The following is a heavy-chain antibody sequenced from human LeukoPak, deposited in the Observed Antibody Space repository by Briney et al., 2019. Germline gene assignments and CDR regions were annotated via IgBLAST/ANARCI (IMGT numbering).Heavy chain of an antibody. D-gene: IGHD3-3*01. CDR1: GFTFSSYW. V-gene: IGHV3-7*01. CDR2: IKTDGSQI. Sequence: QPGGSLRLSCVASGFTFSSYWMTWVRQAPGKGLEWVANIKTDGSQIYYVDSVKGRFTISRDNAKNSLYLQMNSLRAEDTAVYYCARGQPPYYDFWSGYYQNYYYYYMDVWGKGTTVTVSS. CDR3: ARGQPPYYDFWSGYYQNYYYYYMDV. J-gene: IGHJ6*03.